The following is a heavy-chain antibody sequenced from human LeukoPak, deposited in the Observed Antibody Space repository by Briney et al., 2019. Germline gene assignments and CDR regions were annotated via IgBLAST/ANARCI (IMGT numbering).Heavy chain of an antibody. CDR2: ISAYNGNT. CDR1: GYTFTSYG. CDR3: ARAHRGRLFSYYFDY. D-gene: IGHD2-21*01. V-gene: IGHV1-18*01. J-gene: IGHJ4*02. Sequence: GASVKVSCKASGYTFTSYGISWVRQAPGQGLEWMGWISAYNGNTNYAQKLQGRVTMTTDTSTSTAYMELRSLRSDDTAVYYCARAHRGRLFSYYFDYWGQGTLVTVSS.